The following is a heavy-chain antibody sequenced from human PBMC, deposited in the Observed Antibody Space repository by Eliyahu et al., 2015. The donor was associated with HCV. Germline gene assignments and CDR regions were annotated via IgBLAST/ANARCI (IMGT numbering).Heavy chain of an antibody. D-gene: IGHD1-1*01. CDR3: AKTRQLVRYGMDV. V-gene: IGHV3-23*01. J-gene: IGHJ6*02. Sequence: SGFTFSSYAMSWVRQAPGKGLEWVSAISASGSSQYYADSVKGRFTISRDNSHNTLFLQMNSLRVEDTAVYYCAKTRQLVRYGMDVWGQGTTVTVSS. CDR2: ISASGSSQ. CDR1: GFTFSSYA.